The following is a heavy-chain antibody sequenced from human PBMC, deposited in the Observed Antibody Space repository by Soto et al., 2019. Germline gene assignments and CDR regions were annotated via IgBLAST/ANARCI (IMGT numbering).Heavy chain of an antibody. Sequence: SETQSLTCTVSGGSISSYYWSWIRQPPGKGLEWIGYIYYSGSTNYNPSLKSRVTISVDTSKNQFSLKLSSVTAADTAVYYCARDHYDILTGQPDAFDIWGQGTMVTVSS. J-gene: IGHJ3*02. CDR1: GGSISSYY. CDR2: IYYSGST. CDR3: ARDHYDILTGQPDAFDI. V-gene: IGHV4-59*01. D-gene: IGHD3-9*01.